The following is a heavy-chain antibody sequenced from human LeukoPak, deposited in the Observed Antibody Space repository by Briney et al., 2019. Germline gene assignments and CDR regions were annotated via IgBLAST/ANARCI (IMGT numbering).Heavy chain of an antibody. CDR2: ISGSGGST. Sequence: GGSLRLSCAASGFTFSSYAMSWVRQAPGKGLEWVSAISGSGGSTYYADSVKGRFTISRDNSKNTLYLQMNSLRAEDTAVYYCAKSIVVVTARGYYFDYWGQGTLVTVSS. D-gene: IGHD2-21*02. J-gene: IGHJ4*02. CDR1: GFTFSSYA. CDR3: AKSIVVVTARGYYFDY. V-gene: IGHV3-23*01.